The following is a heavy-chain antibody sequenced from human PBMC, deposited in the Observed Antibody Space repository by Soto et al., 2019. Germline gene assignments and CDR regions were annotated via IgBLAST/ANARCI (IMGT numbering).Heavy chain of an antibody. V-gene: IGHV3-23*01. J-gene: IGHJ4*02. CDR1: GLIFETYS. CDR3: AKSWGNTWELYYFDS. CDR2: ISGAGGST. Sequence: EVQLLESGGGLVQPGGSLRLSCAASGLIFETYSMSWVRQPPGKGLEWVSGISGAGGSTYDADSVKGRFTISRDNSKNTLYLQVNSLRTEDTAVYYCAKSWGNTWELYYFDSWGQGTLVTVSS. D-gene: IGHD1-7*01.